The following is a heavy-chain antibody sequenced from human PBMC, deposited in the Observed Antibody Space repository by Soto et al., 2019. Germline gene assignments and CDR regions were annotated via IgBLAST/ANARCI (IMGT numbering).Heavy chain of an antibody. CDR3: ARDWAGLNSYGFDY. V-gene: IGHV1-3*01. D-gene: IGHD5-18*01. J-gene: IGHJ4*02. CDR1: GYTFNIYA. Sequence: ASLKVSCKGSGYTFNIYAIHWVRQVPGQGLEWMGWINVGNGNRKYSQKWQDRLTITRDTSASTVYMELSGLRSEDTAVYYCARDWAGLNSYGFDYWGQGTLVTVSS. CDR2: INVGNGNR.